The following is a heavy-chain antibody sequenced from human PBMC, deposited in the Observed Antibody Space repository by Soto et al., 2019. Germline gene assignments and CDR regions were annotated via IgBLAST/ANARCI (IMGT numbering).Heavy chain of an antibody. Sequence: PSETLSLTCTVSGGSISSGGYYWSWIRQHPGKGLEWIGYIYYSGSTYYNPSLKSRVTISVDTSKNQFSLKLSSVTAADTAVYYCARSMMVYASGVGYWGQGTLVNVSS. CDR3: ARSMMVYASGVGY. V-gene: IGHV4-31*03. CDR2: IYYSGST. D-gene: IGHD2-8*01. CDR1: GGSISSGGYY. J-gene: IGHJ4*02.